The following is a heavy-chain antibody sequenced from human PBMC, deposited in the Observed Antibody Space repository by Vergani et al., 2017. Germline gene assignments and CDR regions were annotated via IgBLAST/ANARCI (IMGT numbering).Heavy chain of an antibody. CDR3: ARVPAPGDCWSGYSHDYYYMDV. J-gene: IGHJ6*03. CDR2: ISAYNGNT. Sequence: QVQLVQSGAEVKKPGASVKVSCKASGYTFTSYGISWVRQAPGQGLEWMGWISAYNGNTNYAQKLQGRVTMTTDTSTSTAYMELRSLRSDDTAVYYCARVPAPGDCWSGYSHDYYYMDVWGKGTTVTVSS. D-gene: IGHD3-3*01. V-gene: IGHV1-18*01. CDR1: GYTFTSYG.